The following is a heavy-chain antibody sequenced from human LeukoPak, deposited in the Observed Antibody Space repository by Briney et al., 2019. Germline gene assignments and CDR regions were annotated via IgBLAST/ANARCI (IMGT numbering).Heavy chain of an antibody. CDR3: SGQSAGGHLPAY. D-gene: IGHD3-3*02. CDR2: IYPDDSET. J-gene: IGHJ4*02. V-gene: IGHV5-51*01. CDR1: GYSFNTYW. Sequence: GESLKISCQGSGYSFNTYWIAWVRQVSGKGLEWVGIIYPDDSETKYSPSFQGQVSISADKSINTAYLQWSSVKASDSALYYCSGQSAGGHLPAYWGQGPVLTLPS.